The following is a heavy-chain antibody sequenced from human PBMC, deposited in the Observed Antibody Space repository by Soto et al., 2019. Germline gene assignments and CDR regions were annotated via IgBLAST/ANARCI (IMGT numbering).Heavy chain of an antibody. V-gene: IGHV1-24*01. J-gene: IGHJ6*02. Sequence: GASVRVSCKXSGYTLTELSMHWVRQAPGKGLEWMGGFDPEDGETIYAQKFQGRVTMTEDTSTDTAYMELSRLRSEDTAVYYCATARITIFGKPGDYYYYGMDVWGQGTVVTVSS. CDR3: ATARITIFGKPGDYYYYGMDV. D-gene: IGHD3-3*01. CDR1: GYTLTELS. CDR2: FDPEDGET.